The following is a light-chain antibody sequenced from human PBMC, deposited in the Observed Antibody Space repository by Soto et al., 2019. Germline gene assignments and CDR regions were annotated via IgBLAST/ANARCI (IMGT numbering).Light chain of an antibody. Sequence: DIQMTQSPSSLSASVGDRVTITCQASQDISNYLNWYQQRPGKAPKLLIYAASSLQSGVPSRFSGSGSGTDFTLTISSLQPEDFATYYCQQSYRTLWTFGQGTKVDIK. CDR1: QDISNY. V-gene: IGKV1-39*01. CDR3: QQSYRTLWT. J-gene: IGKJ1*01. CDR2: AAS.